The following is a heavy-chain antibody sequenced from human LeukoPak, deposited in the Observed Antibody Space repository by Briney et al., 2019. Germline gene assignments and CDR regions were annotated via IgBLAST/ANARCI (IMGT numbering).Heavy chain of an antibody. CDR3: AHRVFQGGYWDSGKFDY. V-gene: IGHV2-5*08. Sequence: TLSLTCTVSGGSISSYYWSWIRQPPGKAPECLALIYWDNDRRYNPSLRSRLTISKDTSKNQVVLTMTNMDPVDTATYYCAHRVFQGGYWDSGKFDYWGQGTPVTVSS. CDR1: GGSISSYYW. J-gene: IGHJ4*02. D-gene: IGHD2-8*02. CDR2: IYWDNDR.